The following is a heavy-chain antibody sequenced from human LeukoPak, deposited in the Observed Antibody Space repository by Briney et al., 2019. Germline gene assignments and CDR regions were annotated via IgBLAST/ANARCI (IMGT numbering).Heavy chain of an antibody. J-gene: IGHJ3*02. V-gene: IGHV3-66*02. Sequence: PGGSLRLSCVASGFTVSSNYMSWVRQAPGKGLEWASLIYSGGSTYYADSVKGRFTFSRDNSKNTLYLQMNSLRAEDTAVYYCARSLSAFDIWGQGTMVTVSS. CDR2: IYSGGST. CDR1: GFTVSSNY. CDR3: ARSLSAFDI.